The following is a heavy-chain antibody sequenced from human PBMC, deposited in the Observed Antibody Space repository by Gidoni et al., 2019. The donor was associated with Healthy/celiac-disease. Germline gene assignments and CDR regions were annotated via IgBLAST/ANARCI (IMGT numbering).Heavy chain of an antibody. Sequence: EVQLVESGGGLVQPGGSLRLSCAASGFTFSSYWMHWVRQAPGKGLVWVSRINSDGSSTSYADSVKGRFTISRDNAKNTLYLQMNSLRAEDTAVYYCAGGSLYYYDSSGYYPYYYYYGMDVWGQGTTVTVSS. CDR1: GFTFSSYW. J-gene: IGHJ6*02. V-gene: IGHV3-74*01. CDR2: INSDGSST. D-gene: IGHD3-22*01. CDR3: AGGSLYYYDSSGYYPYYYYYGMDV.